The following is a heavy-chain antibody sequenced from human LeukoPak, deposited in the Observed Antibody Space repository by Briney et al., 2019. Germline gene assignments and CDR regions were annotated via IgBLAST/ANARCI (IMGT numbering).Heavy chain of an antibody. V-gene: IGHV3-23*01. CDR2: ITGSGGDT. CDR3: ANRGLGQGNYAYFYFDH. CDR1: GFTFSSYA. Sequence: GGSLRLSCAASGFTFSSYAMSWVRQAPGKGLEWVSSITGSGGDTFYADSVKGQFTISRDNSKSTIYLQMNSLRAEDTAVYYCANRGLGQGNYAYFYFDHWGQGTPVTVSS. J-gene: IGHJ4*02. D-gene: IGHD3-16*01.